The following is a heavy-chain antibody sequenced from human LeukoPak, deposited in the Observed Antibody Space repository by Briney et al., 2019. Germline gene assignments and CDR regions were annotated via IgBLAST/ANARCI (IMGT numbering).Heavy chain of an antibody. J-gene: IGHJ6*02. CDR3: ARGYSYGRSYYYYGMDV. V-gene: IGHV4-59*01. CDR1: GGSISSYY. D-gene: IGHD5-18*01. CDR2: IYYSGST. Sequence: SETLSLTCTVSGGSISSYYWSWIRQPPGKGLEWIGYIYYSGSTNYNPSLKSRVTISVDTSKNQFSLKLSSVTAADTAVYYCARGYSYGRSYYYYGMDVWGQGTTVTVSS.